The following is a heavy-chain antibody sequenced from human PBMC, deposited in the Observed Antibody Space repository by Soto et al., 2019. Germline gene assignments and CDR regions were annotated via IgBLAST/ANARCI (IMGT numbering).Heavy chain of an antibody. Sequence: PGESLKISCKGSGYSFTSYWIGWVCQMPGKGLEWMGIIYPGDSDTRYSPSFQGQVTISADKSISTAYLQWSSLKASDTAMYYCARQISSSWYWEQFDPWGQGTLVTVSS. J-gene: IGHJ5*02. V-gene: IGHV5-51*01. CDR2: IYPGDSDT. CDR3: ARQISSSWYWEQFDP. D-gene: IGHD6-13*01. CDR1: GYSFTSYW.